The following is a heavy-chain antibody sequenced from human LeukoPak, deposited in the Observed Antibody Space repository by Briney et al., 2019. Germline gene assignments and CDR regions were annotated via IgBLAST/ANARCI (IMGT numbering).Heavy chain of an antibody. CDR3: AKGRGWEPSYYYYYMDV. CDR1: GFTFSSYS. D-gene: IGHD1-26*01. Sequence: PGGSLRLSCAGSGFTFSSYSMIGVRQAPGKGLEWVSSISSSSAYIYYADSGKGRFTISRDNSKNTLYLQMNSLRAEDTAVYYCAKGRGWEPSYYYYYMDVWGKGTTVTLSS. J-gene: IGHJ6*03. CDR2: ISSSSAYI. V-gene: IGHV3-21*01.